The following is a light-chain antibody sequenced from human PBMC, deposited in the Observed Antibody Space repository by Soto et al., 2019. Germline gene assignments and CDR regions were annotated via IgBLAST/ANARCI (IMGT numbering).Light chain of an antibody. V-gene: IGKV1-33*01. CDR3: QQSDNLPIT. CDR1: QDSNTS. J-gene: IGKJ5*01. CDR2: DAS. Sequence: DIQMTQSPSSLSASVGDRVTITCQASQDSNTSLNWYQQKPGKAPKLLIYDASSLDTGVPLRFSGSGSGKDFSFTISSLHPEDVATYYCQQSDNLPITFGQGTRLEIK.